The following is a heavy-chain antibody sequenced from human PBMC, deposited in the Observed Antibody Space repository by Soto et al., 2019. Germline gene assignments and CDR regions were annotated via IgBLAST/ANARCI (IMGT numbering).Heavy chain of an antibody. V-gene: IGHV3-23*01. CDR2: ISASGGRT. CDR3: AKDHINVGDYYYGVDV. Sequence: GGSLRLSCSASGFTFNTYAMSWVRQAPGRRLEWVSTISASGGRTYYADSVKGRFTVSRDNSQNTLRLDMDSLRAEDTALYYCAKDHINVGDYYYGVDVWGQGTTVTVSS. D-gene: IGHD1-20*01. J-gene: IGHJ6*02. CDR1: GFTFNTYA.